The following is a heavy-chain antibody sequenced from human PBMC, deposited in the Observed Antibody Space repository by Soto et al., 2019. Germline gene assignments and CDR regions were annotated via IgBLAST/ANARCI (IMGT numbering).Heavy chain of an antibody. J-gene: IGHJ5*02. CDR1: GFTVSSNY. Sequence: EVQLVESGGGLVQPGGSLRLSCAASGFTVSSNYMSWVRQAPGKGLXXXXXXXSGGSTYYADSVKGRFTISRDNSKNTLFLQMNSLRAEDTAVYCCARCATLGYCSGGSCSFWFDPWGQGTLVTVSS. V-gene: IGHV3-66*01. CDR3: ARCATLGYCSGGSCSFWFDP. D-gene: IGHD2-15*01. CDR2: XXSGGST.